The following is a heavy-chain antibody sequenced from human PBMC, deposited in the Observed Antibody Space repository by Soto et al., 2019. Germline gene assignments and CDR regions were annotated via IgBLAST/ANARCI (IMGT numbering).Heavy chain of an antibody. V-gene: IGHV1-18*01. Sequence: ASVKVSCKASGYTFTSYGISWVRQAPGQGLEWMGWISAYNGNTNYAQKLQGRVTMTTDTSTSTAYMELKSLRSHDTAVYYCARASEGCSNIVVGVAATTTDWFDPCGQGTLVTVSS. CDR1: GYTFTSYG. D-gene: IGHD2-15*01. CDR2: ISAYNGNT. CDR3: ARASEGCSNIVVGVAATTTDWFDP. J-gene: IGHJ5*02.